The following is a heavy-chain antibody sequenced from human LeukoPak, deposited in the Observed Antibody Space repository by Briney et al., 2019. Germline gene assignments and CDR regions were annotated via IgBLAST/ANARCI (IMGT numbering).Heavy chain of an antibody. D-gene: IGHD1-1*01. CDR1: GFTFSRFV. CDR3: AKDSVAYNQVFDAFDI. CDR2: VGGNGGDT. J-gene: IGHJ3*02. V-gene: IGHV3-23*01. Sequence: GGSLRLSCSASGFTFSRFVMNWVRQTPGKGLECVSHVGGNGGDTYYADSVKGRFTVSRDNSKNSLYLQMNSLRAEDTAVYYCAKDSVAYNQVFDAFDIWGQGTKVTVSS.